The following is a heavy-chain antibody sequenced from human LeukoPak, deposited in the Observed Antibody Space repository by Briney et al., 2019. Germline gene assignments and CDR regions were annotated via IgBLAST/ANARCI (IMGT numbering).Heavy chain of an antibody. CDR3: AREVRGDDYSYHYYYMDV. CDR2: IYTNGNI. CDR1: GGSISSYY. Sequence: SETLSLTCTVSGGSISSYYWSWIRQPAGEGLEWIGHIYTNGNINSNPSLKSRVTISVDTSMNQFSLRLSSVTAADTAVYYCAREVRGDDYSYHYYYMDVWGKGTTVTVSS. V-gene: IGHV4-4*07. J-gene: IGHJ6*03. D-gene: IGHD2-21*02.